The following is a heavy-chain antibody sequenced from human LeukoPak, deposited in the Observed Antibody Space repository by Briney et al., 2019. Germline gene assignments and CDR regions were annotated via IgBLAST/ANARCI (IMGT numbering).Heavy chain of an antibody. V-gene: IGHV1-2*02. CDR3: ARMDDNYDFWSGYFDSYFDY. CDR2: INPNSGGT. J-gene: IGHJ4*02. Sequence: ASVKVSCKASGYTFTGYYMHWVRQAPGQGLEWMGWINPNSGGTNYAQKFQDRVTMTRDTSISTAYMELSRLRSDDTAVYYCARMDDNYDFWSGYFDSYFDYWGQGTLVTVSS. D-gene: IGHD3-3*01. CDR1: GYTFTGYY.